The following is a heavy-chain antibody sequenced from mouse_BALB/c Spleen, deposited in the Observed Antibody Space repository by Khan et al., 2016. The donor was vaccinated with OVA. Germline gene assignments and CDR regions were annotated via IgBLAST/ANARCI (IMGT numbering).Heavy chain of an antibody. CDR2: IWAGGCT. J-gene: IGHJ3*01. D-gene: IGHD1-2*01. Sequence: QVRLQQSGPGLVAPSQSLSITCTVSGFSLTSYGVHWVRQPPGKGLEWLGIIWAGGCTHYYSALLSRLSISKDNSNSQVFLKMNSLQTDDTAMYYCARATTATPYWGQGTLVTVSA. CDR1: GFSLTSYG. CDR3: ARATTATPY. V-gene: IGHV2-9*02.